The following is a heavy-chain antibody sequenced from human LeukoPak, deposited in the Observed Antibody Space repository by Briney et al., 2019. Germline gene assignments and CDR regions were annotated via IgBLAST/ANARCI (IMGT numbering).Heavy chain of an antibody. CDR3: ARIAVNYYDSSGYYFDY. J-gene: IGHJ4*02. CDR2: IYYSGST. V-gene: IGHV4-59*01. Sequence: KTSETPSLTCTVSGGSISSYYWSWIRQPPGKGLEWIGYIYYSGSTNYNPSLKSRVTISVDTSKNQFSLKLSSVTAADTAVYYCARIAVNYYDSSGYYFDYWGQGTLVTVSS. D-gene: IGHD3-22*01. CDR1: GGSISSYY.